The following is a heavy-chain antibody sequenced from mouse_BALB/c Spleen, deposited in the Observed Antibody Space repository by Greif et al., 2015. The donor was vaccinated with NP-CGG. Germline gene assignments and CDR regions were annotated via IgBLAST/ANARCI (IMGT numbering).Heavy chain of an antibody. J-gene: IGHJ4*01. D-gene: IGHD4-1*01. V-gene: IGHV1-84*02. CDR2: IYPGSSNT. Sequence: HLVESGPELVKPGASVKISCKASGYTFTDYYINWVKQKPGQGLEWIGWIYPGSSNTKYNEKFKGKATLTVDTSSSTAYMQLSSLTSEDTAVYFCARRTGTEAMDYWGQGTSVTVSS. CDR3: ARRTGTEAMDY. CDR1: GYTFTDYY.